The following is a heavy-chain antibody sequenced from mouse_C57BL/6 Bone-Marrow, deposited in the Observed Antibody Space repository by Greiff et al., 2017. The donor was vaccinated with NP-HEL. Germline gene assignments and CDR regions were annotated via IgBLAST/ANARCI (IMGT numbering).Heavy chain of an antibody. CDR1: GYTFTDYY. V-gene: IGHV1-26*01. CDR3: ARPTTVGVPDV. J-gene: IGHJ1*03. CDR2: INPNNGGT. Sequence: FQLQQSGPELVKPGASVKISCKASGYTFTDYYMNWVKQSHGKSLEWIGDINPNNGGTSYNQKFKGKATLTVDKSSSTAYMELRSLTSEDSAVYYCARPTTVGVPDVWGTGTTVTVSS. D-gene: IGHD1-1*01.